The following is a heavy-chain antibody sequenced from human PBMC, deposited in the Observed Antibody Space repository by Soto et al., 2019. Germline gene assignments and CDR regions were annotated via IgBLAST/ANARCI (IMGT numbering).Heavy chain of an antibody. CDR3: TTDKDYGDYVGYYYGMDV. D-gene: IGHD4-17*01. CDR1: GFTFSNAW. CDR2: IKSKTDGGTT. Sequence: EVQLVESGGGLVKPGGSLRLSCAASGFTFSNAWMSWVRQAPGKGLEWVGRIKSKTDGGTTDYAAPVKGRFTISRDDSTNTLYLQMNSLKTEDTAVYYCTTDKDYGDYVGYYYGMDVWGQGTTVTVSS. J-gene: IGHJ6*02. V-gene: IGHV3-15*01.